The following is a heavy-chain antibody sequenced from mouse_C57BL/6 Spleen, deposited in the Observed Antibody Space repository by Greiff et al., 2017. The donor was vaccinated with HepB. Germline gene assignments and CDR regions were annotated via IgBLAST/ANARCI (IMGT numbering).Heavy chain of an antibody. V-gene: IGHV5-4*03. Sequence: EVKLMESGGGLVKPGGSLKLSCAASGFTFSSYAMSWVRQTPEKRLEWVATISDGGSYTYYPDNVKGRFTISRDNAKNNLYLQMSHLKSEDTSMYYCARGDTTVDYWGQGTTLTVSS. CDR1: GFTFSSYA. CDR2: ISDGGSYT. D-gene: IGHD1-1*01. CDR3: ARGDTTVDY. J-gene: IGHJ2*01.